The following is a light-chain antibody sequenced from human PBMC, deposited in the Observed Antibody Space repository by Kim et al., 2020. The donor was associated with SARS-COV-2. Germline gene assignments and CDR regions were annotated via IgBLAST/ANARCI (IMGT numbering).Light chain of an antibody. CDR1: SSDVGGYNY. CDR2: DVS. J-gene: IGLJ1*01. CDR3: CSYAGKV. Sequence: QSALTQPRSVSGSPGQSVTISCTGTSSDVGGYNYVSWYQQHPGKAPKLMIYDVSKRPSGVPDRFSGSKSGNTASLTISGLQAEDEADYYCCSYAGKVFGTGTKVTV. V-gene: IGLV2-11*01.